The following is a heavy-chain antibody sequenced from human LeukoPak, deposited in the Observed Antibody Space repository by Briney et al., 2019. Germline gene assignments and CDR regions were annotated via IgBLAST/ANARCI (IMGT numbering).Heavy chain of an antibody. D-gene: IGHD3-22*01. V-gene: IGHV3-23*01. CDR2: ISGSGGST. J-gene: IGHJ5*02. CDR1: GFTFSSYA. CDR3: AKTPQYYYDSSGYYYDH. Sequence: GGSLRLSCAASGFTFSSYAMSWVRQAPGKGLEWVSAISGSGGSTYYADSVKGRFTISRDNSKNTLYLQMNSLRAEDTAVYYCAKTPQYYYDSSGYYYDHWGQGTLVTVSS.